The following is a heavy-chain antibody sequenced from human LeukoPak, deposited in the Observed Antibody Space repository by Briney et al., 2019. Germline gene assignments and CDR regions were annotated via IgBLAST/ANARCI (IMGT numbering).Heavy chain of an antibody. D-gene: IGHD2/OR15-2a*01. J-gene: IGHJ6*03. V-gene: IGHV1-2*02. CDR1: GYTFTGYY. CDR2: INPNSGGT. CDR3: ARDYSMGLPYYYVDV. Sequence: ASVKVSCKASGYTFTGYYMHWVRQAPGQGLEWMGWINPNSGGTNYAQKFQGRVTMTRDTSISTAYMELSRLRSDDTAVYYCARDYSMGLPYYYVDVWGKGTTVTVSS.